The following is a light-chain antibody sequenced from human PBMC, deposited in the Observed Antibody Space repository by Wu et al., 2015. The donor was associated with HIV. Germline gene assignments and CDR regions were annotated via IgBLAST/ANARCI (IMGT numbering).Light chain of an antibody. V-gene: IGKV3-20*01. CDR2: AAS. J-gene: IGKJ4*01. Sequence: EIVLTQSPDTLSLSPGEGATLSCRASQSVGNNYLAWYQQRPGQAPSLLIYAASRRATGIPDRFSGSGSGTDFTLTISRLESGDFAVYYCQQYGASPLTFGGGTKVEIK. CDR3: QQYGASPLT. CDR1: QSVGNNY.